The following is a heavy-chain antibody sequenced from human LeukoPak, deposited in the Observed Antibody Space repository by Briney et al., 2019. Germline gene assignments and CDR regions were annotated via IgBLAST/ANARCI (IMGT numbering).Heavy chain of an antibody. CDR1: GFTFGDYA. D-gene: IGHD2-2*01. CDR3: TRGGVVVPTGWFEP. CDR2: IRSKAYGGTT. V-gene: IGHV3-49*04. J-gene: IGHJ5*02. Sequence: GRSLRLSCTAPGFTFGDYAMSWVRQAPGKGLEWVGFIRSKAYGGTTEYAASVKGRFTISRDDSKSIAYLQMNSLNTEDTAGYSFTRGGVVVPTGWFEPSGDGALGTVSS.